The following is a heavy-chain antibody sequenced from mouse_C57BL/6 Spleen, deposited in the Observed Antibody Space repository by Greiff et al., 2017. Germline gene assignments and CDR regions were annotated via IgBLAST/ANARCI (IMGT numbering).Heavy chain of an antibody. D-gene: IGHD1-1*01. J-gene: IGHJ2*01. Sequence: QVQLQQPGAELVRPGSSVKLPCKASGYTFTSYWMHWVKQRPIQGLEWIGNIDPSDSESHYNQKFKDKATLTVDKSSSTAYMQLSSLTSEDSAVYYCVKGNYYENYFDYWGQGTTLTVSS. CDR2: IDPSDSES. CDR1: GYTFTSYW. V-gene: IGHV1-52*01. CDR3: VKGNYYENYFDY.